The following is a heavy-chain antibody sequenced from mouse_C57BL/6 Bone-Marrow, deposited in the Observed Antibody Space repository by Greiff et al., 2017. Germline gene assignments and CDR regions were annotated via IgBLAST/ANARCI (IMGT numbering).Heavy chain of an antibody. V-gene: IGHV5-6*01. CDR1: GFTFSSYG. CDR2: ISSGGSYT. D-gene: IGHD2-3*01. J-gene: IGHJ2*01. Sequence: EVQLVESGGDLVKPGGSLTLSCAASGFTFSSYGMSWVRQTPDKRLAWVATISSGGSYTYYPDSVKGRFTISRDNAKNTLYLQMSSLKSEDTAMYYCARRFYDGYYDYFDYWGQGTTLTVSS. CDR3: ARRFYDGYYDYFDY.